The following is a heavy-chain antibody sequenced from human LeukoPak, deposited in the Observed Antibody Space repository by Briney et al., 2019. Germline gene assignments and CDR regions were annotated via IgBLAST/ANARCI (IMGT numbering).Heavy chain of an antibody. Sequence: PSESLSLTCTVSGGSMSPYHWGWIRQPPGKGLEWTGYIYYSGSTNYNPSLNSRVTISVDTSKNQFSLRLSSVAAADTAIYYCARAVSGRFDYWGQGTLVTVSS. CDR1: GGSMSPYH. J-gene: IGHJ4*02. CDR2: IYYSGST. V-gene: IGHV4-59*08. D-gene: IGHD6-19*01. CDR3: ARAVSGRFDY.